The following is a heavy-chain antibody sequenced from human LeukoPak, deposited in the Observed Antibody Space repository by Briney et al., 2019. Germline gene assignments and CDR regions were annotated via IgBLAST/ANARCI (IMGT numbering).Heavy chain of an antibody. V-gene: IGHV5-10-1*01. CDR1: GYSFTGYW. CDR3: AGRAGAGSGWTDYYYYGMDV. D-gene: IGHD6-19*01. Sequence: GESLKISCKGSGYSFTGYWISWVRQMPGKGLEWMGRIDPSDSYTNYSPSFQDHVTISADKSISTAYLQWSSLKASDTAMYYCAGRAGAGSGWTDYYYYGMDVWGQGTTVTVSS. CDR2: IDPSDSYT. J-gene: IGHJ6*02.